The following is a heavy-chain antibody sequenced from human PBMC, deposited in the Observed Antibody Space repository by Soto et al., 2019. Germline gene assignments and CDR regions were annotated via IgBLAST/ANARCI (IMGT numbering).Heavy chain of an antibody. CDR2: INAGNGNT. Sequence: QVQLVQSGAEVKKPGASVKVSCKASGYTFTSYAMHWVRQAPGQRLEWMGWINAGNGNTKYSQKFQGRVTITRETSASTAYMELSSQKSEDTAVYYCARELGDIVEVVAHYFDYWGQGTLVTVSS. CDR3: ARELGDIVEVVAHYFDY. CDR1: GYTFTSYA. J-gene: IGHJ4*02. D-gene: IGHD2-15*01. V-gene: IGHV1-3*01.